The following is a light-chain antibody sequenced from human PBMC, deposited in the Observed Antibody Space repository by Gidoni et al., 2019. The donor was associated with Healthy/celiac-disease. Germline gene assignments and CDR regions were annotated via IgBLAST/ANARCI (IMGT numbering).Light chain of an antibody. CDR2: DAS. J-gene: IGKJ4*01. Sequence: DIQMTQSPSSLSASVGDRVTITCQASQDISNYLNWYQQKPGKAPKLLIYDASNLETGVPSRFSGSGSGTDFTFTISSLQPEDIATYYCQQYDNLPLTFGAGTKWRSN. CDR3: QQYDNLPLT. CDR1: QDISNY. V-gene: IGKV1-33*01.